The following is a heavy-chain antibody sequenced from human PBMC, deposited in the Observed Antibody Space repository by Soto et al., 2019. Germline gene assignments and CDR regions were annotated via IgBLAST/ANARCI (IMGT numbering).Heavy chain of an antibody. D-gene: IGHD3-16*02. J-gene: IGHJ4*02. V-gene: IGHV4-59*01. CDR2: IYYSGNT. Sequence: QVQLQESGPGLVKPSETLSLTCTVSGGSISSYYWSWIRQPPGKGLEWIGYIYYSGNTNYNPSLKSRVTISVDKSNNHFSLKLSSVTAADTAVYYCARGALYPDYWGQGTLVTVSS. CDR1: GGSISSYY. CDR3: ARGALYPDY.